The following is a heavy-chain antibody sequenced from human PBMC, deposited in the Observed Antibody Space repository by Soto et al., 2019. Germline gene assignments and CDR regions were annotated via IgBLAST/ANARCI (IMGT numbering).Heavy chain of an antibody. V-gene: IGHV3-74*01. D-gene: IGHD3-3*01. CDR2: INSDGSST. CDR1: GFTFSSYW. J-gene: IGHJ4*02. CDR3: AREGPITIFGVVKAIDY. Sequence: EVQLVESGGGLVQPGGSLRLSCAASGFTFSSYWMHWVRQAPGKGLVWVSRINSDGSSTSYADSVKGRFTISRDNAKNTLYLQMNSLRAEDTAVYYCAREGPITIFGVVKAIDYWGQGTLDTVSS.